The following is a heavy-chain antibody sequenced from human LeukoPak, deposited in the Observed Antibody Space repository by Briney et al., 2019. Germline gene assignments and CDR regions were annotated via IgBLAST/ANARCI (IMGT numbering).Heavy chain of an antibody. D-gene: IGHD3-16*02. CDR2: ISHSGST. V-gene: IGHV4-38-2*01. Sequence: SETLSLTCAVSGSSISSGYFWGWIRQPPGEGLEWIGSISHSGSTFYNPSLKSRVTISVDNSKNQFSLKLSSVTAADTAVYYCARPYRVGGSFPFDIWGQGTMVTVSS. CDR3: ARPYRVGGSFPFDI. CDR1: GSSISSGYF. J-gene: IGHJ3*02.